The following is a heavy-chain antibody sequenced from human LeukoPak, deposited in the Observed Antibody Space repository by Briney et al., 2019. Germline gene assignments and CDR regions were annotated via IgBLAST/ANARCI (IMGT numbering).Heavy chain of an antibody. CDR1: GGSISSYY. CDR2: IYYSGST. J-gene: IGHJ4*02. CDR3: ARANIYDFWSGYYYFDY. V-gene: IGHV4-59*01. Sequence: PSETLSLTCTVSGGSISSYYWSWIRQPPGKGLEWIGYIYYSGSTNYNPSLKSRVTISVDTSKNQFSLKLSSVTAADTAVYYCARANIYDFWSGYYYFDYWGQGTLVTVSS. D-gene: IGHD3-3*01.